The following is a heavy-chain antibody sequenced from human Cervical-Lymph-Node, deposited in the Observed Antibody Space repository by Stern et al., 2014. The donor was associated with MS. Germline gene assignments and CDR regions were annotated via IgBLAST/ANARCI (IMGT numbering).Heavy chain of an antibody. D-gene: IGHD2/OR15-2a*01. Sequence: VQLEESGGGVVQPGRSLRLSCAASGFTFSSYGMHWVRQAPGKGLEWVTLISSDGSNEYYADSVKGRFTISRDNCKNTVYLQMNSLRPEDTAVYYCARPRRPYFFRGNHHYYGMDVWGQGTRVSVSS. V-gene: IGHV3-30*03. J-gene: IGHJ6*02. CDR1: GFTFSSYG. CDR3: ARPRRPYFFRGNHHYYGMDV. CDR2: ISSDGSNE.